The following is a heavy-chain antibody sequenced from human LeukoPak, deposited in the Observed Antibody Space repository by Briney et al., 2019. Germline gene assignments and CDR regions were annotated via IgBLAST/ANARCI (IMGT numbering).Heavy chain of an antibody. CDR2: NYYSGST. J-gene: IGHJ4*01. CDR3: ARPRIAATGGLDY. CDR1: RGSISSSIYY. V-gene: IGHV4-39*01. Sequence: SETLSLTCILSRGSISSSIYYWGCIRHPPGKALEWIGNNYYSGSTYYNPSLKTRVTISVDTYKNQLSLKLSSVTAADTAVYYCARPRIAATGGLDYWGQGTMVTVSS. D-gene: IGHD6-13*01.